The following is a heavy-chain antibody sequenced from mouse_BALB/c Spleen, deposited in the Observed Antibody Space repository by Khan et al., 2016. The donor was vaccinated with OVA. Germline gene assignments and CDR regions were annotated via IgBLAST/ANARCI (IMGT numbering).Heavy chain of an antibody. Sequence: EVQLVESGPELVKPGASVKISCKTSGYTFTEYTLHWVKQSHGKSLEWIGVINPKNGVTSYNQKFKGKATLTVDKSSSTAYMEFRSLTSDDSAVYYCARDAGRYWGQGTSVTVSS. V-gene: IGHV1-18*01. CDR1: GYTFTEYT. J-gene: IGHJ4*01. CDR2: INPKNGVT. CDR3: ARDAGRY. D-gene: IGHD3-3*01.